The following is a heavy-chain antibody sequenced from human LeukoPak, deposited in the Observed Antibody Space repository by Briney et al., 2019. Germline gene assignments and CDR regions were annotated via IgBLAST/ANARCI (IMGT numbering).Heavy chain of an antibody. D-gene: IGHD3-16*01. CDR1: GYTSTSNH. Sequence: ASVKVSCKASGYTSTSNHIHWVRQAPGQGLEWMGIINPSDDTTTYAQKFRGRVTMTRDTSTSTVYMDLSSLRSEDTAVYYCARDGGSYGDCPHWGQGTLVTVSS. J-gene: IGHJ1*01. CDR2: INPSDDTT. V-gene: IGHV1-46*01. CDR3: ARDGGSYGDCPH.